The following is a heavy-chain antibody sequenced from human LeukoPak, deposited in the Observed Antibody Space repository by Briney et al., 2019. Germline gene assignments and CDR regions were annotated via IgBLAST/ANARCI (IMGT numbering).Heavy chain of an antibody. D-gene: IGHD1-26*01. CDR2: IYYSGST. J-gene: IGHJ4*02. CDR3: ARDLGGSYYGDFDY. CDR1: DGSISSYY. Sequence: SETLSLTCTVSDGSISSYYWSWIRQPPGKGLEWIGYIYYSGSTNYNPSLKSRVTISVDTSKNQFSLKLSSVTAADTAVYYCARDLGGSYYGDFDYWGQGTLVTVSS. V-gene: IGHV4-59*01.